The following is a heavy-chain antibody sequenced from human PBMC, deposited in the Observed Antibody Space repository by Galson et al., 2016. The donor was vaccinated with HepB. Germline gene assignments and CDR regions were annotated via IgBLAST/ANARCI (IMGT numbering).Heavy chain of an antibody. J-gene: IGHJ4*02. V-gene: IGHV6-1*01. CDR1: GDSVSDVGAA. Sequence: CAISGDSVSDVGAAWNGIRQSPSRGLEWLGMTKYRSKWYFDYGASVKSRMTMSPDTSKNQLSLQLNSVTPEDTAVYYCAKGSLEGGFDYWGQGSLVTVSS. D-gene: IGHD1-1*01. CDR3: AKGSLEGGFDY. CDR2: TKYRSKWYF.